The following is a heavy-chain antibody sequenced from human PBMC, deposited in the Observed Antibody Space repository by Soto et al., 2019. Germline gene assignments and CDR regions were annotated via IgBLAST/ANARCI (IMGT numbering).Heavy chain of an antibody. Sequence: ASVKVSCKASGYTFTGYYMHWVRQAPGQGLEWMGWINPNSGGTNYAQKFQGWVTMTRDTSISTAYMELSRLRSDDTAVYYCVRGAGHRGSGWSDNYYYGMDVWGQGTTVTVSS. V-gene: IGHV1-2*04. CDR1: GYTFTGYY. J-gene: IGHJ6*02. D-gene: IGHD6-19*01. CDR3: VRGAGHRGSGWSDNYYYGMDV. CDR2: INPNSGGT.